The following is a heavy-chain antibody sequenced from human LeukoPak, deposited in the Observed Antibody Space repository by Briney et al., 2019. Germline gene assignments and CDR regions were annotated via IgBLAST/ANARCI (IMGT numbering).Heavy chain of an antibody. CDR2: ISAYNGNT. CDR3: ATPGGGELNAYYDY. V-gene: IGHV1-18*01. J-gene: IGHJ4*02. CDR1: GYTFTSYG. D-gene: IGHD1-7*01. Sequence: ASVKVSCKASGYTFTSYGISWVRQAPGQGLEWMGWISAYNGNTNYAQKLQGRVTMTTDTSTSTAYMELRSLKPDDTAVYYCATPGGGELNAYYDYWGQGTLVTVSS.